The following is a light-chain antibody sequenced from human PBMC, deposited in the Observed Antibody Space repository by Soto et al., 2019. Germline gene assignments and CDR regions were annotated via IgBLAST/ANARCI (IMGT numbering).Light chain of an antibody. Sequence: DIQITQSPSSVSASVGDRVTITCRAIQGISTSLAWYQQKPGAAPKLLMYTASSLQDGVPSRFSGSGSGTDFTLTISSLQPEDFATYYCQHSKTNSLPITFGQGTRLENK. CDR1: QGISTS. V-gene: IGKV1-12*01. CDR3: QHSKTNSLPIT. J-gene: IGKJ5*01. CDR2: TAS.